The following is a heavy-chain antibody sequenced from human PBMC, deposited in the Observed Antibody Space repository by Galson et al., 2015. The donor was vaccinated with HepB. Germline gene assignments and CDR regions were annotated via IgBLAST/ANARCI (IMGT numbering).Heavy chain of an antibody. V-gene: IGHV3-23*01. CDR2: ISGSGGST. D-gene: IGHD4-17*01. CDR1: GFTFSSYA. CDR3: AKDWARFVSQKVMTTVTTGVVY. Sequence: SLRLSCAASGFTFSSYAMSWVRQAPGKGLEWVSAISGSGGSTYYADSVKGRFTISRDNSKNTLYLQMNSLRAEDTAVYYCAKDWARFVSQKVMTTVTTGVVYWGQGTLFTVSS. J-gene: IGHJ4*02.